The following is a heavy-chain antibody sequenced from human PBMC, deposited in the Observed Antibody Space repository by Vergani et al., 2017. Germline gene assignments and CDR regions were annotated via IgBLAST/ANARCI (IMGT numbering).Heavy chain of an antibody. D-gene: IGHD6-19*01. CDR3: ANSGYSSGWYSAEYFQH. CDR1: GFTFSSYA. CDR2: ISGSGGST. J-gene: IGHJ1*01. Sequence: EVQLLESGGGLVQPGGSLRLSCAASGFTFSSYAMSWVRQAPGKGLEWVSAISGSGGSTYYADSVKGRFTISRDNSKNTLYLQMNSLRAEDTAVCYCANSGYSSGWYSAEYFQHWGQGTLVTVSS. V-gene: IGHV3-23*01.